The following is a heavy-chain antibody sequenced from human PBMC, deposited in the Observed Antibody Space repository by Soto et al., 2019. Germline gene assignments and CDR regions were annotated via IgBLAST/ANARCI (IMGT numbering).Heavy chain of an antibody. D-gene: IGHD6-13*01. CDR1: GFTFSSYL. Sequence: EVQLVESGGGLVQPGGSLRLSCAASGFTFSSYLMSWFRQAPGKGLEWVANIKQDGSEKYYVDSVKGRFTISRDNAKNSLYLQMTGLRAEDTAVYYCARVARYCSCWPRGGWYFVLCGRGTLVTVSS. J-gene: IGHJ2*01. CDR3: ARVARYCSCWPRGGWYFVL. V-gene: IGHV3-7*01. CDR2: IKQDGSEK.